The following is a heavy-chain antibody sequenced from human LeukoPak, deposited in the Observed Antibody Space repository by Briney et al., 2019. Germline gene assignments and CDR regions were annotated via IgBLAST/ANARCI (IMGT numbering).Heavy chain of an antibody. J-gene: IGHJ4*02. CDR3: TKVGYCSSTSCPY. D-gene: IGHD2-2*01. CDR1: GFTFASLG. CDR2: IRYDGSNK. V-gene: IGHV3-30*02. Sequence: GGSLRLSCTTSGFTFASLGMHWVRQAPGKGLEWVAFIRYDGSNKDYADSVKGRFTISRDNSKNTLYLQMNSLREEDTAVYYCTKVGYCSSTSCPYWGQGTLVTVSS.